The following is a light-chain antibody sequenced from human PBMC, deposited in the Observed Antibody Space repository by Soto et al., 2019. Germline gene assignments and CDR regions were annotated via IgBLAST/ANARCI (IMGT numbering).Light chain of an antibody. CDR1: NSNIGKNY. CDR2: RNN. CDR3: AAWDDSLSGHEL. J-gene: IGLJ2*01. V-gene: IGLV1-47*01. Sequence: HSVLTQPPSASGTPGQRVTISCSGSNSNIGKNYVYWYRQLPGTAPKLLIYRNNQRPSGVPDRFSGSKSSTSASLAISGLRSEDEADYYCAAWDDSLSGHELFGGGTKLTVL.